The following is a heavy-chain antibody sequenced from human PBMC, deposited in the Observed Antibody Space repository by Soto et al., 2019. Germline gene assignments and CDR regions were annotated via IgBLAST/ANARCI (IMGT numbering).Heavy chain of an antibody. Sequence: EVQLLESGGGLVQPGGSLRLSCAGSGFTFSSYAMSWVRQAPGKGLEWVSAISGSGGSTYYAASVKCRFTISSNNSKNSLYLQMNSLRAEDTALYYCPKSGPTRDDYVYYFDYRGQGTLVTVSS. V-gene: IGHV3-23*01. CDR3: PKSGPTRDDYVYYFDY. CDR1: GFTFSSYA. CDR2: ISGSGGST. J-gene: IGHJ4*02. D-gene: IGHD3-16*01.